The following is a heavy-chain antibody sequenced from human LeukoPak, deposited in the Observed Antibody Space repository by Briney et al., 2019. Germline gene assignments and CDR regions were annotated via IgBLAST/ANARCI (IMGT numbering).Heavy chain of an antibody. J-gene: IGHJ4*02. V-gene: IGHV1-8*01. CDR2: MNPNSGNT. Sequence: GASVKASCKASGYTFTSYDINWVRQATGQGLEWMGWMNPNSGNTGYAQKFQGRVTMTRNTSISTAYMELSSLRSEDTAVYYCARGPRGFDWFGYWGQGTLVTVSS. CDR3: ARGPRGFDWFGY. D-gene: IGHD3-9*01. CDR1: GYTFTSYD.